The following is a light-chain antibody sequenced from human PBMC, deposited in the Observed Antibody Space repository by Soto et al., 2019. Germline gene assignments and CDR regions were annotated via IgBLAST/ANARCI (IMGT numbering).Light chain of an antibody. CDR2: WAS. Sequence: DIVMTQSPDSLAVFLGERATINCKSSQSVLHSSNNKNYLAWYQQKPGQPPKLLIYWASTRESGVPDRFSGSGSGTDFTLTISSLQAEDVAVYYCQQYYSTPWTFGQGTRWKSN. J-gene: IGKJ1*01. CDR3: QQYYSTPWT. V-gene: IGKV4-1*01. CDR1: QSVLHSSNNKNY.